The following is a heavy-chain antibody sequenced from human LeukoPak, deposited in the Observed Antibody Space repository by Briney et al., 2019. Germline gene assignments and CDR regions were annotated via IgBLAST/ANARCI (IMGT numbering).Heavy chain of an antibody. V-gene: IGHV4-4*02. D-gene: IGHD6-19*01. CDR2: IYHSGST. CDR1: GGSISSSNW. CDR3: ARVPGTFYQWLVTRGMDGNYFDY. J-gene: IGHJ4*02. Sequence: PSGTLSLTCAVSGGSISSSNWWSWVRPPPGKGLEWIGEIYHSGSTNYNPSLKSRVTISVDKSKNQFSLKLSSVTAADTAVYYCARVPGTFYQWLVTRGMDGNYFDYWGQGTLVTVSS.